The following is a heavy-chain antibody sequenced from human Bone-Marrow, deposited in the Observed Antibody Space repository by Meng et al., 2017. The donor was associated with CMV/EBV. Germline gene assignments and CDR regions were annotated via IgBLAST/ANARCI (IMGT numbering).Heavy chain of an antibody. J-gene: IGHJ4*02. V-gene: IGHV1-69*02. CDR2: IIPILGIA. Sequence: SVKVSCKASGGTFSSYTISWVRQAPGQGLEWMGRIIPILGIANYAQKFQGRVTITADKSTSTAYMELSSLRSEDTAVYYCARASITIFGVVWDYMGQGKLVTVSS. D-gene: IGHD3-3*01. CDR1: GGTFSSYT. CDR3: ARASITIFGVVWDY.